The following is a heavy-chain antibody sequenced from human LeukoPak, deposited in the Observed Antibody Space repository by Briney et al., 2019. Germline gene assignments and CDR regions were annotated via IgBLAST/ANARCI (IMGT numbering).Heavy chain of an antibody. CDR1: GYTLTELP. CDR3: ATRIAAAGHDAFDI. J-gene: IGHJ3*02. V-gene: IGHV1-24*01. CDR2: FDPEDGET. D-gene: IGHD6-13*01. Sequence: ASVKVSCKVSGYTLTELPMHWVRQAPGKGLEWMGGFDPEDGETIYAQKFQGRVTMTEDTSTDTAYMELSSLRSEDTAVYYCATRIAAAGHDAFDIWGQGTMVTVSS.